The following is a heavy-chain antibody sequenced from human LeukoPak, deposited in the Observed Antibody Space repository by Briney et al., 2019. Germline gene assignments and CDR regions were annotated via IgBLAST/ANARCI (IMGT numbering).Heavy chain of an antibody. CDR2: INQDGSEQ. V-gene: IGHV3-7*01. CDR3: ARSYLIDY. CDR1: GFTLSTYY. D-gene: IGHD1-26*01. Sequence: GGSLRLSCAASGFTLSTYYMSWVRQGPGKGLEWWANINQDGSEQYYVDSVRGRFTISRDNAENSLFLQMNSLRAEDTAVYYCARSYLIDYWGQGTLVTVSS. J-gene: IGHJ4*02.